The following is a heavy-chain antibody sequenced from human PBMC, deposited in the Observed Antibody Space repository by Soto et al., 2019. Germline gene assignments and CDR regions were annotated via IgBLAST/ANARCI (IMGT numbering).Heavy chain of an antibody. CDR3: ARHSSIAVALVAFDI. D-gene: IGHD6-19*01. V-gene: IGHV4-39*01. Sequence: SETLSLTCAVYGGSFSGYYWGWIRQPPGKGLEWIGSIYYSGSTYYNPSLKSRVTISVDTSKNQFSLKLSSVTAADTAVYYCARHSSIAVALVAFDIWGQGTMVTVSS. CDR2: IYYSGST. CDR1: GGSFSGYY. J-gene: IGHJ3*02.